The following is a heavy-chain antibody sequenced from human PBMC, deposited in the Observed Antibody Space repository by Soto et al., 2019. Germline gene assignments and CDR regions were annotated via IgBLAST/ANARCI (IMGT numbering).Heavy chain of an antibody. CDR3: ARGADPQVRPPFDS. CDR2: INYSGST. CDR1: GGSISSYY. J-gene: IGHJ4*02. Sequence: PSETLSLTCTVSGGSISSYYWSWIRQPPGKGLEWIGYINYSGSTNYNPSLKSRVTISVDTSKNQFSLKLSSVTAADTAVYYCARGADPQVRPPFDSWGQGTLVTVSS. V-gene: IGHV4-59*01. D-gene: IGHD1-1*01.